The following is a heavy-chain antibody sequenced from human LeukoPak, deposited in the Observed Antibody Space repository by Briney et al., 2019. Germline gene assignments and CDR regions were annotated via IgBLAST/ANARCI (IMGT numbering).Heavy chain of an antibody. CDR1: GLTLSGYW. D-gene: IGHD1/OR15-1a*01. CDR2: IDSDGSGT. J-gene: IGHJ4*02. Sequence: GGSLRLSCSASGLTLSGYWMHWVRQIPGRGLGWVSRIDSDGSGTSYGDSGKGRFTISRDDVKNMLYLQMNSLRVEDTGLYYCSTVEHFWGQGTLVTVSS. CDR3: STVEHF. V-gene: IGHV3-74*01.